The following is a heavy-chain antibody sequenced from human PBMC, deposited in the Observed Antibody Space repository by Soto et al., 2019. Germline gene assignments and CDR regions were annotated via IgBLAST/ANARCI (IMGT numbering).Heavy chain of an antibody. J-gene: IGHJ3*02. D-gene: IGHD1-1*01. V-gene: IGHV4-59*08. CDR1: SGSISRYC. CDR3: ASRVRIDAFDI. Sequence: SETLSLTCTVSSGSISRYCWTWIRQPPGKGLEWIGYISYSGSANYNPSLKSRVTISADTSKNQFSLKLSSVTAADTAVYYCASRVRIDAFDIWGQGTMVTVSS. CDR2: ISYSGSA.